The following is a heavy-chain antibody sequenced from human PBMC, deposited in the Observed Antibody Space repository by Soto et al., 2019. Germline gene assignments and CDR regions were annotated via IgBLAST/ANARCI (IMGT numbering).Heavy chain of an antibody. CDR2: ISWNSGSI. J-gene: IGHJ2*01. D-gene: IGHD4-17*01. CDR3: AKDGRPYGDYDWYFDL. Sequence: EVPLVESGGGLVQPGRSLRLSCAASGFTFDDYAMHWVRQAPGKGLEWVSGISWNSGSIGYADSVKGRFTISRDNAKNSLYLQMNSLRAEDTALYYCAKDGRPYGDYDWYFDLWGRGTLVTVSS. V-gene: IGHV3-9*01. CDR1: GFTFDDYA.